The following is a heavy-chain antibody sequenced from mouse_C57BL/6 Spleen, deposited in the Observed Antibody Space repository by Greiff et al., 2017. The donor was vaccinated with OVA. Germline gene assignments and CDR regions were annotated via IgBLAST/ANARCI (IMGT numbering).Heavy chain of an antibody. CDR3: ARGGTAQATWFAY. V-gene: IGHV1-80*01. D-gene: IGHD3-2*02. Sequence: VQLQQSGAELVKPGASVKISCKASGYAFSSYWMTWVKQRPGTGLEWIGQIYPGDGDTNYNGKFKGKATLTADKSSSTAYMQLSSLTSEDSAVYFCARGGTAQATWFAYWGQGTLVTVSA. CDR2: IYPGDGDT. CDR1: GYAFSSYW. J-gene: IGHJ3*01.